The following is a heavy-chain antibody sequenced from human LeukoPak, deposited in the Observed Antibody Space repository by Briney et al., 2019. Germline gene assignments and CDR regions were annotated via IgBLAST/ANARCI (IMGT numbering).Heavy chain of an antibody. V-gene: IGHV3-21*01. Sequence: GGSLRLSCAASGFTFSSYSMNWVRQAPGKGLEWVSSISSSSSYIYYADSVKGRFTISRDNAKNSLYLQMNSLRAEDTAVYYCARSDMVWGVIKFFDYWGQGTLVTVSS. J-gene: IGHJ4*02. CDR1: GFTFSSYS. D-gene: IGHD3-10*01. CDR3: ARSDMVWGVIKFFDY. CDR2: ISSSSSYI.